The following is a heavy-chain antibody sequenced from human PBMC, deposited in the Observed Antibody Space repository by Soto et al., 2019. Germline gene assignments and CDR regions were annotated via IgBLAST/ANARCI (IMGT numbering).Heavy chain of an antibody. CDR3: ARMVRGFTPFYHMDV. CDR2: ITSSGTNI. Sequence: PGGSLRLSCAASGFTFGDYYMSWMRQAPGKGLEWVSYITSSGTNIYYADSVKGRFTISRDNAMNSLYLQMNSLRAEDTALYHCARMVRGFTPFYHMDVWGKGTTVTVSS. CDR1: GFTFGDYY. V-gene: IGHV3-11*01. D-gene: IGHD3-10*01. J-gene: IGHJ6*03.